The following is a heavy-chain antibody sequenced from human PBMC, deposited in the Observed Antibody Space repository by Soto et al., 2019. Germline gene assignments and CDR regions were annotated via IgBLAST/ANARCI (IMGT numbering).Heavy chain of an antibody. D-gene: IGHD3-3*01. V-gene: IGHV3-23*01. CDR3: AKVEYYDFWSGYYYYYGLDV. CDR1: GFTFSSYA. Sequence: GGSLRLSCAASGFTFSSYAMNWVRQAPGKGLEWVSTISKSGDSTYYADSVKGRFTISRDNSKNTLYLQMNSLRAEDTAVYYCAKVEYYDFWSGYYYYYGLDVWGQGTMVTVS. J-gene: IGHJ6*02. CDR2: ISKSGDST.